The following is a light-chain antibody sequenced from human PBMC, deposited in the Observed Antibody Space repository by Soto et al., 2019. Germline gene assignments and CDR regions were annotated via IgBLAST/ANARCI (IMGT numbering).Light chain of an antibody. CDR2: DAS. CDR3: QQRSNWPT. CDR1: QSVSSY. J-gene: IGKJ1*01. Sequence: EIVLTQSPATLSLSPGERATLSCRASQSVSSYFAWYQQKPGQAPRLLIYDASNRATGIPARFSGSGSGTDFTLTISSLEPEDFAVYYCQQRSNWPTFGQGTKVDIK. V-gene: IGKV3-11*01.